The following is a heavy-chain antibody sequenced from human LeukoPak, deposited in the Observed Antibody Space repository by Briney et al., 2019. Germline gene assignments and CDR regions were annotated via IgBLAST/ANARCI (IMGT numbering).Heavy chain of an antibody. V-gene: IGHV3-53*01. Sequence: GGSLRLSCTVSGFTVSSNTMNWVRKAPGKGLEWVSFICSDNTHYSDSDTARFTLSRDNSKNTLYLQMNSLRAEDTAVYYCAKVDYAGDYFDYWGQGTLVTVSS. CDR1: GFTVSSNT. J-gene: IGHJ4*02. CDR2: ICSDNT. D-gene: IGHD4-17*01. CDR3: AKVDYAGDYFDY.